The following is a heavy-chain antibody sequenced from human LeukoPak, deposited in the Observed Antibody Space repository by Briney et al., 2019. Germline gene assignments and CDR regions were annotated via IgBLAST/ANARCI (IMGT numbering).Heavy chain of an antibody. CDR1: GGSFSGYY. D-gene: IGHD3-3*01. V-gene: IGHV4-59*01. CDR3: ARGPPYDFWSGYVLDY. Sequence: SETLSLTCAVYGGSFSGYYWSWIRQPPGKGLEWIGYIYYSGSTNYNPSLKSRVTISVDTSKNQFSLKLSSVTAADTAVYYCARGPPYDFWSGYVLDYWGQGTLVTVSS. J-gene: IGHJ4*02. CDR2: IYYSGST.